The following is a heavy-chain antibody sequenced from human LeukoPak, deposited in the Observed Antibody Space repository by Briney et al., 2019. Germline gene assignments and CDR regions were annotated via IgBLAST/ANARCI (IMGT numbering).Heavy chain of an antibody. D-gene: IGHD3-3*01. CDR3: AREAAFYSDWAPNFDY. Sequence: HWASVKVSCKASGYTFTSYAMHWVRQAPGQRLEWMGWINAGNGNTKYSQKFQGRVTITRDTSASTAYMELSSLRSEDTAVYYCAREAAFYSDWAPNFDYWGQGTLVTVSS. J-gene: IGHJ4*02. V-gene: IGHV1-3*01. CDR2: INAGNGNT. CDR1: GYTFTSYA.